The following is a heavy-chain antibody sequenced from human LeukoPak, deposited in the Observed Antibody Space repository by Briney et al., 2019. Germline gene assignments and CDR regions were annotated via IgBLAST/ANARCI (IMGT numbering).Heavy chain of an antibody. Sequence: GRSLRLSCAASGFTFSSYGMHWVRQAPGKGLEWAAVISYDGSNKYYADSVKGRFTISRDNSKNTLYLQMNSLRAEDTAVYHCAKDRSIGYYYDSSGYPYWGQGTLVTVSS. J-gene: IGHJ4*02. CDR3: AKDRSIGYYYDSSGYPY. CDR1: GFTFSSYG. D-gene: IGHD3-22*01. CDR2: ISYDGSNK. V-gene: IGHV3-30*18.